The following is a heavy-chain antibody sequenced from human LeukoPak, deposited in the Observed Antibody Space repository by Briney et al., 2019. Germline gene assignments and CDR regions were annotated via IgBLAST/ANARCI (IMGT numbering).Heavy chain of an antibody. CDR2: IYYSGST. CDR3: ARHGYSSSWYSRPPTDY. V-gene: IGHV4-39*01. D-gene: IGHD6-13*01. Sequence: SETLSLTCTVSGGSISSSSSYWGWIRQPPGKGLEWIGSIYYSGSTYYNPSLKSRVTISVDTSKNQFSLKLSSVTAADTAVYYCARHGYSSSWYSRPPTDYWGQGTLVTVSS. CDR1: GGSISSSSSY. J-gene: IGHJ4*02.